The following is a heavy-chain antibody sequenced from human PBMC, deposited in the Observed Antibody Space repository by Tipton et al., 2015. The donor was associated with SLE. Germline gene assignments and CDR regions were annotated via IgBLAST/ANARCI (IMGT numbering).Heavy chain of an antibody. Sequence: GLVKPSETLSLTCAVYGGSFSGYYWSWIRQPPGKGLEWIGEINHSGSTNYNPSLKSRVTMSVDMSKNQFSLKLNSVTAADTAVYYCARVLWFGEADWYFDLWGRGTLVTVSS. CDR1: GGSFSGYY. CDR3: ARVLWFGEADWYFDL. V-gene: IGHV4-34*01. D-gene: IGHD3-10*01. J-gene: IGHJ2*01. CDR2: INHSGST.